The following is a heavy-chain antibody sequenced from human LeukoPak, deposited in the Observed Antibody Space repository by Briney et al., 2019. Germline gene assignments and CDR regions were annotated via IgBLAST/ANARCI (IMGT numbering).Heavy chain of an antibody. V-gene: IGHV1-2*06. CDR3: ARDLRYYDYVRGSYRLNY. CDR2: INPNSGGT. J-gene: IGHJ4*02. CDR1: GYTFTGYY. Sequence: ASVKVSCKASGYTFTGYYMHWVRQAPGQGLEWMGRINPNSGGTNYAQKFQGRVTMTRDTSISTAYMELSRLRSDDTAVYYCARDLRYYDYVRGSYRLNYWGQGTLVTVSS. D-gene: IGHD3-16*02.